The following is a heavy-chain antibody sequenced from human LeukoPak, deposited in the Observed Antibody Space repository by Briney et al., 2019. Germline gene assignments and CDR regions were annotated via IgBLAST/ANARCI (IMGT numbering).Heavy chain of an antibody. Sequence: SVKVSCKASGGTFSSYAISWVRQAPGQGLEWMGGIIPIFGIANYAQKFQGRVTITTDESTSTAYMELSSLRSEDTAVYYCARGSGDDYSNYWGVFDYWGQGTLVTVSS. CDR3: ARGSGDDYSNYWGVFDY. J-gene: IGHJ4*02. CDR2: IIPIFGIA. D-gene: IGHD4-11*01. CDR1: GGTFSSYA. V-gene: IGHV1-69*05.